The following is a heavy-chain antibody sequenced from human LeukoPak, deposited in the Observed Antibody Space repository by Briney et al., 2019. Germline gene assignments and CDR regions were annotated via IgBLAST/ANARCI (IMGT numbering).Heavy chain of an antibody. Sequence: PSETLSLTCAVYDGSFSGYYWTWIRQPPGKGLEWIGEVNSSKNTKYNSSLKSRVTISVDTSKNQFSLRLTSVTAADTAVYYCARGLARSSLPPHRKDLSYFDHWGQGTLVTVSS. D-gene: IGHD1-26*01. CDR3: ARGLARSSLPPHRKDLSYFDH. J-gene: IGHJ4*02. V-gene: IGHV4-34*01. CDR2: VNSSKNT. CDR1: DGSFSGYY.